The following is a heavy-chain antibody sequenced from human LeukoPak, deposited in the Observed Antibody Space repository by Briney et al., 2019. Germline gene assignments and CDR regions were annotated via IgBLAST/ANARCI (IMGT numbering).Heavy chain of an antibody. J-gene: IGHJ5*02. V-gene: IGHV1-46*01. CDR1: GYTFTSYY. Sequence: ASVKVSCKASGYTFTSYYMHWVRQAPEQGLEWMGIINPSGGSTSYAQKFQGRVTMTRDTSTSTVYMELSSLRSEDTAVYYCAREGRITMVLDPWGQGTLVTVSS. CDR3: AREGRITMVLDP. CDR2: INPSGGST. D-gene: IGHD3-10*01.